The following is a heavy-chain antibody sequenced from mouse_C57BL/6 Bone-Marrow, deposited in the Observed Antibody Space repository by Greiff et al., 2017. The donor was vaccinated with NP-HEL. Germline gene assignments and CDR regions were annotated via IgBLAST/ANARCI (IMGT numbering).Heavy chain of an antibody. CDR3: ARGRDYGYDEDWYFDV. CDR1: GFTFSDYY. Sequence: EVQLVESGGGLVQPGGSLKLSCAASGFTFSDYYMYWVRQTPEKRLEWVAYISNGGGSTYYPDTVKGRFTISRDNAKNTLYLQMSLLKSEDTAMYYCARGRDYGYDEDWYFDVWGTGTTVTVSS. V-gene: IGHV5-12*01. CDR2: ISNGGGST. J-gene: IGHJ1*03. D-gene: IGHD2-2*01.